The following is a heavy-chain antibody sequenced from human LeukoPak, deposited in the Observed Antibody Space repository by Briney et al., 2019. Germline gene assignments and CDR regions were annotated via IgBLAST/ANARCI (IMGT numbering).Heavy chain of an antibody. CDR2: LYYSGST. Sequence: PSETLSLTCTVSGGSISSYYWSWIRQPPGKGLEWIGYLYYSGSTNYNPSLKSRVTISLDTSKNQFSLKLCSATAADTAVYYCARDRSIAAAGKAGWFDPWGQGTLVTVSS. CDR1: GGSISSYY. CDR3: ARDRSIAAAGKAGWFDP. V-gene: IGHV4-59*01. D-gene: IGHD6-13*01. J-gene: IGHJ5*02.